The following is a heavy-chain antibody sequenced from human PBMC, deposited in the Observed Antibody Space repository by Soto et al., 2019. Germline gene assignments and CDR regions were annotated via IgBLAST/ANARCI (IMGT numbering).Heavy chain of an antibody. CDR2: INPNSGGT. Sequence: ASVKVSCKASGYTFTGYYMHWVRQAPGQGLEWMGWINPNSGGTNYAQKFQGWVTMTRDTSISTAYMELSRLRSDDTAVYYCARGGIVVLPADMYYGLDYWGQGTMGTVSS. CDR3: ARGGIVVLPADMYYGLDY. V-gene: IGHV1-2*04. CDR1: GYTFTGYY. J-gene: IGHJ4*02. D-gene: IGHD2-2*01.